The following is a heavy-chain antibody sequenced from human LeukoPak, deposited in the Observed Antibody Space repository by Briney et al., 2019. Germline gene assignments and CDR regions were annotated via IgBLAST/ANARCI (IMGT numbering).Heavy chain of an antibody. Sequence: ASVKVSCKASGYTFTSYDINWVRQATGQGLEWMGWMNTNTGNPTYAQGFTGRFVFSLDTSVSTAYLQISSLKAEDTAVYYCARDLDYDFWSGYYDAFDIWGQGTMVTVSS. CDR3: ARDLDYDFWSGYYDAFDI. D-gene: IGHD3-3*01. V-gene: IGHV7-4-1*02. CDR1: GYTFTSYD. CDR2: MNTNTGNP. J-gene: IGHJ3*02.